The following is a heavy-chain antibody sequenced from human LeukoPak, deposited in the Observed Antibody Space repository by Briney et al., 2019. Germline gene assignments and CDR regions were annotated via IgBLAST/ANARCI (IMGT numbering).Heavy chain of an antibody. Sequence: GGSLRLSCAASGWCFSGQWMNWLGQPPGKGLEWVANIKADGSEKYYVDSVKGRFTISRDDAKRTVDVQMDNLRAEDTAIYYCAYRNNFEYWGQGALVTVSS. D-gene: IGHD1-26*01. J-gene: IGHJ4*02. CDR2: IKADGSEK. CDR1: GWCFSGQW. CDR3: AYRNNFEY. V-gene: IGHV3-7*02.